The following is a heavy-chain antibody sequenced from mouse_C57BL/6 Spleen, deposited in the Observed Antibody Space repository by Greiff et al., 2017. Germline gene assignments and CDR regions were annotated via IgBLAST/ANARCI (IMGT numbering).Heavy chain of an antibody. Sequence: LQESGAELVKPGASVKLSCKASGYTFTEYTIHWVKQRSGQGLEWIGWFYPGSGSIKYNEKFKDKATLTADKSSSTVYMERSRLTSEDSAVYFWARHDYYGSSPSFDYWGQGTTLTVSS. J-gene: IGHJ2*01. V-gene: IGHV1-62-2*01. CDR3: ARHDYYGSSPSFDY. CDR1: GYTFTEYT. D-gene: IGHD1-1*01. CDR2: FYPGSGSI.